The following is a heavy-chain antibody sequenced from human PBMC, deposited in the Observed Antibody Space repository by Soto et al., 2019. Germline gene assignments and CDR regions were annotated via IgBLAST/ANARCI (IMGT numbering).Heavy chain of an antibody. D-gene: IGHD3-10*01. Sequence: VGPLRLWSTASGVPFGIYTMRWLLRAPGKGLEWVGIISFDGSSKYYADWLKGRIVISRDNSKDSLYLQMDTLRPDDTAVYYCARESMGYYGSAAFYYYYGSHVWGEGPTVTVPS. J-gene: IGHJ6*04. V-gene: IGHV3-30*09. CDR1: GVPFGIYT. CDR3: ARESMGYYGSAAFYYYYGSHV. CDR2: ISFDGSSK.